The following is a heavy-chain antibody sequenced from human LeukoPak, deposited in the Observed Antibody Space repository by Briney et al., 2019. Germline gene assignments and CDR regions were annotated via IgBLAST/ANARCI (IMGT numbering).Heavy chain of an antibody. CDR1: GGTFSSYA. D-gene: IGHD3-9*01. Sequence: SVKVSCKASGGTFSSYAISWVRQAPGQGLEWMGRIIPILGIANYAQKFQGRVTITADKSTSTAYMELSSLRSEDTAVYYCARAPYDILTGYGDDHWGQGTLVTVSS. J-gene: IGHJ4*02. V-gene: IGHV1-69*04. CDR2: IIPILGIA. CDR3: ARAPYDILTGYGDDH.